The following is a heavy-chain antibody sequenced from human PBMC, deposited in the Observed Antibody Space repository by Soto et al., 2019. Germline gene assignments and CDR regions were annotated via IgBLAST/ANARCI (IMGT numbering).Heavy chain of an antibody. V-gene: IGHV4-34*01. J-gene: IGHJ6*02. CDR1: GGSFSGYY. CDR2: INHSGST. CDR3: ARGRAGDYYYYYYGMDV. Sequence: SETLSLTCAVYGGSFSGYYWSWIRQPPGKGLEWIGEINHSGSTNYNPSLKSRVTISVDTSKNQFSLKLSSVTAADTAVYYCARGRAGDYYYYYYGMDVWGQGTTVTVSS. D-gene: IGHD7-27*01.